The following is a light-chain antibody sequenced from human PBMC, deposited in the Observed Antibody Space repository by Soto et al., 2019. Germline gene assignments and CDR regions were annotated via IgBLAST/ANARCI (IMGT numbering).Light chain of an antibody. V-gene: IGLV2-8*01. CDR3: SSYAGSNNWV. J-gene: IGLJ3*02. CDR1: SSDVGDYNY. Sequence: QSALTQPPSASGSPGQSVTISCTGTSSDVGDYNYVSWYQQHPGKAPKLLIYEVTERPSGVPDRFSGSKSGNTASLTVSGLQADDEADYYCSSYAGSNNWVFGGGTKVTVL. CDR2: EVT.